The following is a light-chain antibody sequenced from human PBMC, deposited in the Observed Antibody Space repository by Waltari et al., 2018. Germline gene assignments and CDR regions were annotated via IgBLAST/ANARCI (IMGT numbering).Light chain of an antibody. CDR3: QEYYTQTFS. Sequence: DIVMTQSPDSLAVSLGERATINCKSSQSVLYSSNNKNYLAWYQQKPGQPPKLLIYWASSRESGVPDLFSGSGSWTDFTLTISILQAEDVAVYYCQEYYTQTFSFGPGTKVDIK. CDR1: QSVLYSSNNKNY. V-gene: IGKV4-1*01. CDR2: WAS. J-gene: IGKJ3*01.